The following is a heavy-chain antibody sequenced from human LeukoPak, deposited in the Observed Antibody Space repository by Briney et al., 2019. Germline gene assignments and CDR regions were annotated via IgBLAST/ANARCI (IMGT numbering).Heavy chain of an antibody. CDR3: ARDNWGSLDY. CDR2: DSNNGNI. D-gene: IGHD7-27*01. J-gene: IGHJ4*02. V-gene: IGHV4-59*11. Sequence: SETLCLTCAVSDDSFSSHYWTWIRQPPGKGLEWIGYDSNNGNINYNPALKSRVTISVDTSKRQISLNLRSVTAADTAVYYCARDNWGSLDYWGQGTLVTVSS. CDR1: DDSFSSHY.